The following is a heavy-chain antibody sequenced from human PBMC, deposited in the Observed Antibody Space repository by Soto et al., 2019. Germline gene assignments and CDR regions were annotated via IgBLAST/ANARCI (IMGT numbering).Heavy chain of an antibody. V-gene: IGHV1-2*04. CDR2: INPNSGGT. J-gene: IGHJ6*02. CDR3: ARWSASYYGMDV. Sequence: QVQLVQSGAEVKKPGASVKVSCKASGYTFTGYYMHWVRQAPGQGLEWMGWINPNSGGTNYAQKCQGWVTMTRDTSISTSYMELSRLRCDDTAVYYCARWSASYYGMDVWGQGTTVTVSS. CDR1: GYTFTGYY.